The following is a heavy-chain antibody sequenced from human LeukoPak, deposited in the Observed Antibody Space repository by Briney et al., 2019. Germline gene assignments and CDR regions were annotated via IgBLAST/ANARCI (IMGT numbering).Heavy chain of an antibody. Sequence: PGGSLRLSCAASGFTFSSYAMSWVRQAPGKGLEWVSYISSSGSTIYYADSVKGRFTISRDNAKNALYLQMNSLRAEDTAVYYCAKDIDFSDYWGQGTLVTVSS. CDR2: ISSSGSTI. CDR3: AKDIDFSDY. D-gene: IGHD3-3*01. CDR1: GFTFSSYA. V-gene: IGHV3-48*04. J-gene: IGHJ4*02.